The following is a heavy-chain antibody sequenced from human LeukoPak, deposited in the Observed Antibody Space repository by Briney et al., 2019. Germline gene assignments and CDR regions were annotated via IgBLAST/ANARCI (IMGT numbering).Heavy chain of an antibody. CDR1: GFTFDDYA. J-gene: IGHJ6*03. CDR2: ISWNSGSI. Sequence: QPGGSLRLSCAASGFTFDDYAMHWVRQAPGKGLEWVSGISWNSGSIGYADSVKGRFTISRDNAKNSLYLQMNSLRAEDMALYYCAKAGLPMAYYYYMDVWGKGTTVTVSS. D-gene: IGHD5-24*01. CDR3: AKAGLPMAYYYYMDV. V-gene: IGHV3-9*03.